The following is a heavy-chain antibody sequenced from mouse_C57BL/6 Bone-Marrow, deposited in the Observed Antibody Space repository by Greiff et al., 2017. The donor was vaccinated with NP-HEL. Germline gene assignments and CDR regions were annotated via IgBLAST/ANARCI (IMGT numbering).Heavy chain of an antibody. J-gene: IGHJ3*01. CDR3: ARNYGYGGFAY. CDR2: IDPSDSYT. D-gene: IGHD2-2*01. V-gene: IGHV1-59*01. CDR1: GYTFTSYW. Sequence: VQLQQPGAELVRPGPSVKLSCKASGYTFTSYWMHWVKQRPGQGLEWIGVIDPSDSYTNYNQKFKGKATLTVDTSSSTAYMQLSSLTSEDSAVYYCARNYGYGGFAYWGQGTLVTVSA.